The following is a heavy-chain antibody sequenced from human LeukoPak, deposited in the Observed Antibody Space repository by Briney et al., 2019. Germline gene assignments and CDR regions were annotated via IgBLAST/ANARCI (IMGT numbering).Heavy chain of an antibody. Sequence: ASVKVSCKASGYTFTGYYMHWVRQAPGQGLEWMGWINPNSGGTNYAQKFQGRVTMTRDTSISTAHMELSRLRSDDTAVYYCARKVPQLYAFDIWGQGTMVTVSS. J-gene: IGHJ3*02. CDR2: INPNSGGT. CDR3: ARKVPQLYAFDI. V-gene: IGHV1-2*02. CDR1: GYTFTGYY.